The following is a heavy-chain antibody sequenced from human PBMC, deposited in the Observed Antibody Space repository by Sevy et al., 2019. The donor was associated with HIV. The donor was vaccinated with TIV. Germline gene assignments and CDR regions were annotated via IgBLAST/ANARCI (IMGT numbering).Heavy chain of an antibody. J-gene: IGHJ5*02. D-gene: IGHD1-26*01. V-gene: IGHV1-18*01. Sequence: ASVKVSCKASGYTFSSYGISWVRQAPGQGLEWMGWIGAYNGNIKCSQKFQGRVTMTTDTSTSTVYMELRSLRSVDTAVYYCSRCLGGLRPWEYNWFDPWGQGTLVTVSS. CDR3: SRCLGGLRPWEYNWFDP. CDR2: IGAYNGNI. CDR1: GYTFSSYG.